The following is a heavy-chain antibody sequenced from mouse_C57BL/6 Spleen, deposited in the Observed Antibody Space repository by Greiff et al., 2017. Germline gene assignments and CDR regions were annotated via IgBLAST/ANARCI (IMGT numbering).Heavy chain of an antibody. D-gene: IGHD2-3*01. Sequence: EVQRVESGGGLVQPGGSMKLSCVASGFTFSNYWMNWVRQSPEKGLEWVAQIRLKSDNYATHYAESVKGRFTISRDDSKSSVYLQMNNLRAEDTGIYYCPCRWLLPFDYWGQGTTLTVSS. CDR3: PCRWLLPFDY. CDR1: GFTFSNYW. V-gene: IGHV6-3*01. J-gene: IGHJ2*01. CDR2: IRLKSDNYAT.